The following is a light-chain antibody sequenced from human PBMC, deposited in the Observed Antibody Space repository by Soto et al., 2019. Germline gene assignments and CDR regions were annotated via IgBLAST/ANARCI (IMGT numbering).Light chain of an antibody. V-gene: IGLV2-14*01. CDR2: EVS. CDR3: NSYTISSTWV. CDR1: SNDVGAYNY. J-gene: IGLJ3*02. Sequence: QSALTQPASVSGSPGQSITISCTGTSNDVGAYNYVSWYQQHPGKAPKLMISEVSNRPSGISNRFSGYKSGNTASLTISVLQAEDEADYYCNSYTISSTWVFGGGTKLTVL.